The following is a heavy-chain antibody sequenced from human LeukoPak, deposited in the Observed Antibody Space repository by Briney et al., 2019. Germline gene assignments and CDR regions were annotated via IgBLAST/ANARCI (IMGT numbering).Heavy chain of an antibody. J-gene: IGHJ5*02. V-gene: IGHV1-69*13. CDR3: ARGGGVYSYGYTYYNWFDP. CDR2: IIPIFGTA. D-gene: IGHD5-18*01. Sequence: GASVKVSCKASGGTFSSYAISWVRQAPGQGLEWMGGIIPIFGTANYAQKFQGRVTITADESTSTAYMKLSSLRSEDTAVYYCARGGGVYSYGYTYYNWFDPWGQGTLVTVSS. CDR1: GGTFSSYA.